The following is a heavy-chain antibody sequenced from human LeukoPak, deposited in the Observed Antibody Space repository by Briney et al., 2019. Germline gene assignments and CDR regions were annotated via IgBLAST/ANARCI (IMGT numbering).Heavy chain of an antibody. J-gene: IGHJ4*02. Sequence: PGRSLRLSCAASGFTFSSYGMHWVRQAPGKGLEWVAVIWYDGSNKYYADSVKGRFTISRDNSKNTLYLQMNSLRAEDTAVYYCARQIMITFGGVIAGFDYWGQGTLVTVSS. CDR1: GFTFSSYG. CDR2: IWYDGSNK. CDR3: ARQIMITFGGVIAGFDY. D-gene: IGHD3-16*02. V-gene: IGHV3-33*01.